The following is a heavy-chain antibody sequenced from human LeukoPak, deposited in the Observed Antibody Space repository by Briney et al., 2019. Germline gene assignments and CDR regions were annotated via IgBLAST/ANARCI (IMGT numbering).Heavy chain of an antibody. D-gene: IGHD6-19*01. CDR3: ANNSSDFDAFVI. J-gene: IGHJ3*02. CDR1: GFNDSSNY. Sequence: GGSLRLSCAASGFNDSSNYMSWVRQAPGKGLKWVSVLYSDESTYYADFVKGRFTISRDNSKDTLYLQMNSLRAEDTAVYYCANNSSDFDAFVIWGQGTMVTVSS. V-gene: IGHV3-66*01. CDR2: LYSDEST.